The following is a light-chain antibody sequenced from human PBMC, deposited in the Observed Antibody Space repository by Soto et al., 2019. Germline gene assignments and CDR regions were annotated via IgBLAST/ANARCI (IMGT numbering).Light chain of an antibody. CDR3: QQYVSSVT. CDR1: QSVDSSF. J-gene: IGKJ1*01. Sequence: EIVLTQSPGFLSLSPGERATLSCRASQSVDSSFFAWYQQKPGQAPRLLIYGASKRATGIPDRFSGRGSGTDFTLTISRLAPEDFAVYYCQQYVSSVTFGQGTKVEIK. CDR2: GAS. V-gene: IGKV3-20*01.